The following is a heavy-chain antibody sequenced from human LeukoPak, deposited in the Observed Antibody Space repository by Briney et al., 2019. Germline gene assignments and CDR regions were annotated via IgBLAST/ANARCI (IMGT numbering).Heavy chain of an antibody. V-gene: IGHV3-30-3*01. J-gene: IGHJ4*02. CDR1: GFTFSSYT. CDR3: ARETAVAGTDY. D-gene: IGHD6-19*01. CDR2: ISYDGSNK. Sequence: GGSLRLSCAASGFTFSSYTMHWVRQAPGKGLEWVAVISYDGSNKYYADSVKGRFTISRDNSKSTLFLQMNSPSAEDTAAYYCARETAVAGTDYWGQGTLVTVSS.